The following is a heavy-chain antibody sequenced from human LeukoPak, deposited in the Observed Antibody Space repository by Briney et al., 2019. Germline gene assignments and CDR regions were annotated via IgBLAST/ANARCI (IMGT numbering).Heavy chain of an antibody. CDR2: IYYSGST. CDR3: ARGLRPDWFDP. V-gene: IGHV4-61*01. CDR1: GGSVSSGSYY. J-gene: IGHJ5*02. D-gene: IGHD3-16*01. Sequence: SETLSLTRTVSGGSVSSGSYYWSWIRQPPGKGLEWIGYIYYSGSTNYNPSLKSRVTISVDTSKNQFSLKLSSVTAADTAVYYCARGLRPDWFDPWGQGTLVTVSS.